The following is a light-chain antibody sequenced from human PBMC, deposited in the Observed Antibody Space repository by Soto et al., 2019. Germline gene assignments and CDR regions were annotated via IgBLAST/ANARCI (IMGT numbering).Light chain of an antibody. V-gene: IGKV1-27*01. CDR1: QGIGTY. Sequence: QMTQSPSSLSASIGDRVTITCRASQGIGTYLAWYQQRPGKVPQLLISAASTLQSVVPSRFSGSGSGTDFTLTINSLQPEDAATYYCQKYNRAPLTFGGGTKVEI. CDR2: AAS. J-gene: IGKJ4*01. CDR3: QKYNRAPLT.